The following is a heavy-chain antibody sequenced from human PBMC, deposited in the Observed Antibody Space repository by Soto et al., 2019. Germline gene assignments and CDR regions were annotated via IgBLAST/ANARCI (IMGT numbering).Heavy chain of an antibody. CDR1: GGSISTYY. CDR3: ARGSSSFIDYYYGMDV. V-gene: IGHV4-59*01. J-gene: IGHJ6*02. Sequence: ASETLSLTCNVSGGSISTYYLTWIRQPPGKGLEWIGYIYYSGTTNYNPSLKSRVTISVDTSKNQFSLKLSSVTAADTAVYYCARGSSSFIDYYYGMDVWGQGTTVTVSS. CDR2: IYYSGTT. D-gene: IGHD6-6*01.